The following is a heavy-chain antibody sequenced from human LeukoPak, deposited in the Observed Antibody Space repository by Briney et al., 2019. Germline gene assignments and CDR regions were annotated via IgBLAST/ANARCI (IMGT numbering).Heavy chain of an antibody. V-gene: IGHV1-69*02. CDR1: GYTFTGYY. CDR3: ASGYDFWSGDDYYYGMDV. Sequence: GASVKVSCKASGYTFTGYYMHWVRQAPGQGLEWMGRIIPILGIANYAQKFQGRVTITADKSTSTAYMELSSLRSEDTAVYYCASGYDFWSGDDYYYGMDVWGQGTTVTVSS. J-gene: IGHJ6*02. D-gene: IGHD3-3*01. CDR2: IIPILGIA.